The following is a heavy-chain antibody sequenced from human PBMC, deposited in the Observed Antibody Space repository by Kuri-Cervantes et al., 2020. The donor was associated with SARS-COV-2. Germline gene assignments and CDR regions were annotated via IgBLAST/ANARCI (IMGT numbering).Heavy chain of an antibody. Sequence: ASVKVSCKVSGYTLTELSMHWVRQAPGKGLEWMGGFDPEDGETIYAQKFQGRVTMTRDTSISTAYMELSRLRSDDTAVYYCARGRFICSSISCYRGWFDPWGQGTLVTVSS. CDR1: GYTLTELS. J-gene: IGHJ5*02. CDR3: ARGRFICSSISCYRGWFDP. CDR2: FDPEDGET. D-gene: IGHD2-2*01. V-gene: IGHV1-24*01.